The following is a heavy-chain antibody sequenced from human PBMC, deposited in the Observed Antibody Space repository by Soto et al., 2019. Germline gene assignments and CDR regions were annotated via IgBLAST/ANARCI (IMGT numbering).Heavy chain of an antibody. J-gene: IGHJ6*02. CDR3: ARGSRDSSGWRRKDYYYYGMDV. CDR1: GYSFTSYW. Sequence: GESLKISCKGSGYSFTSYWIGWVRQMPGKGLEWMGIIYPGDSDTRYSPSFQGQVTISADKSISTAYLQWSSLKASDTAMYYCARGSRDSSGWRRKDYYYYGMDVWGQGTTVTVSS. CDR2: IYPGDSDT. V-gene: IGHV5-51*01. D-gene: IGHD6-19*01.